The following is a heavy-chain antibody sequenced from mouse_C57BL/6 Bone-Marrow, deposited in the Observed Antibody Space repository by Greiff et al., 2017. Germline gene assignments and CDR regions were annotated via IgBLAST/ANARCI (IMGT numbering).Heavy chain of an antibody. CDR1: GFNIKDDY. Sequence: VQLKQSGAELVRPGASVKLSCTASGFNIKDDYMHWVKQRPEQGLEWIGWFDPENGDTEYASKFQGKATITADTSSNTAYLQLSSLTSEYTAVEYCTTGSSYTWFAYWGQGTLVTVSA. CDR2: FDPENGDT. J-gene: IGHJ3*01. V-gene: IGHV14-4*01. D-gene: IGHD1-1*01. CDR3: TTGSSYTWFAY.